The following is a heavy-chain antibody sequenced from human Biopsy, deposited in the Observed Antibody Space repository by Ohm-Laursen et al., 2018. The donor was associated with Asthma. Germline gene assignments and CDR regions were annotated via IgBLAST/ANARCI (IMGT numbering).Heavy chain of an antibody. J-gene: IGHJ6*02. CDR1: GGSFSSNY. V-gene: IGHV4-34*01. CDR3: ARGSSSRLSQWELLVSGGKRAHSYYGMDV. Sequence: SDTLSLTCVVYGGSFSSNYWSWIRQTPGKGLEWLGDTHQSGYTKYNPSPRRRPTLSGDRSKNQFSLRLPSVTAADTAVYYCARGSSSRLSQWELLVSGGKRAHSYYGMDVWGQGTTVTVSS. D-gene: IGHD1-26*01. CDR2: THQSGYT.